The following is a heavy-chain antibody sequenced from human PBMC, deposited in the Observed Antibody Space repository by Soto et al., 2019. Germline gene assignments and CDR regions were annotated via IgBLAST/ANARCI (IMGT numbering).Heavy chain of an antibody. Sequence: EVQLVQSGAEVKKPGESLRISCNGSRYSFTSYWISWVRQMPGKGLEWMGRIDPSDSYTNYSPSFQGHVTISADKSISTAYLQWSSLKASDTAMYYCARDYDILAVYYMSHYYYYYGMDVWGQGTTVTVSS. V-gene: IGHV5-10-1*01. CDR1: RYSFTSYW. CDR2: IDPSDSYT. J-gene: IGHJ6*02. D-gene: IGHD3-9*01. CDR3: ARDYDILAVYYMSHYYYYYGMDV.